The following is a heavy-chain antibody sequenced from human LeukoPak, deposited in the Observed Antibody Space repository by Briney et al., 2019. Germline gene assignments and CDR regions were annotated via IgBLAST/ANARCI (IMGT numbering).Heavy chain of an antibody. Sequence: ASMKVSCKASGYTFTSYDINWVRQATGQGLEWMGWMNPNSGNTGYAQKFQGRVTMTRNTSISTAYMELSSLRSEDTAVYYCARGSEQQPNDFDYWGQGTLVTVSS. V-gene: IGHV1-8*01. CDR3: ARGSEQQPNDFDY. CDR2: MNPNSGNT. D-gene: IGHD6-13*01. J-gene: IGHJ4*02. CDR1: GYTFTSYD.